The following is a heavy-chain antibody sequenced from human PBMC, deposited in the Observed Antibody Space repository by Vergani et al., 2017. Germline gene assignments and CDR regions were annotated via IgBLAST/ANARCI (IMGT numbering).Heavy chain of an antibody. V-gene: IGHV4-4*02. CDR2: IYHSGST. CDR1: GGSISSSNW. D-gene: IGHD6-6*01. CDR3: ARLEYSSAWSIIDY. Sequence: QVQLQESGPGLVKPSGTLSLTCAVSGGSISSSNWWSWVRQFPGKGLEWIGEIYHSGSTNSNPSLKRRVTISVDKSKNQFSLKLNSVTAADTAVYYCARLEYSSAWSIIDYWGQGTLVTXSS. J-gene: IGHJ4*02.